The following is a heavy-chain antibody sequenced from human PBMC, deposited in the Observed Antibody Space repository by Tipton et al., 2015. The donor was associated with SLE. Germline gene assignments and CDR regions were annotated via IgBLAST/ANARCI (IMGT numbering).Heavy chain of an antibody. CDR1: GGSFSGYY. Sequence: TLSLTCAVYGGSFSGYYWSWIRQPPGKGLEWIGKINHSGSTNYNPSLKSRVTISLDTSKNQFSLKLSSVTAADTAVYYCASSSGGSSINWFDPWGQGTLVTVSS. V-gene: IGHV4-34*01. J-gene: IGHJ5*02. D-gene: IGHD2-15*01. CDR3: ASSSGGSSINWFDP. CDR2: INHSGST.